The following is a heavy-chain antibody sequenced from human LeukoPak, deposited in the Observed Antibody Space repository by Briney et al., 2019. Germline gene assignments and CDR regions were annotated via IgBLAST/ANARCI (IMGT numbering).Heavy chain of an antibody. V-gene: IGHV3-23*01. CDR1: GFTFSSYA. CDR3: ARTSRIAAAGPDYYFDY. Sequence: GGSLRLSCAASGFTFSSYAMSWVRQAPGEGLEWVSAISTNGGSTYYADSVKGRFTISRDNSKNTLYLQMSSLRAEDTAVYYCARTSRIAAAGPDYYFDYWGQGTLVTVSS. D-gene: IGHD6-13*01. J-gene: IGHJ4*02. CDR2: ISTNGGST.